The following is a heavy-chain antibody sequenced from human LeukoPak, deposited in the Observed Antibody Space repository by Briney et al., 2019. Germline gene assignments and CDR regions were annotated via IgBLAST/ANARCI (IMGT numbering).Heavy chain of an antibody. V-gene: IGHV3-33*06. CDR3: AKKRTVRNYFDY. J-gene: IGHJ4*02. D-gene: IGHD4-17*01. CDR2: IWYDGSNK. Sequence: TGGSLRLSCAASGFTFSSYGMHWVRQAPGTGLEWVAVIWYDGSNKYYADSVKGRFTISRDNSKNTLYLQMNSLRAEDTAVYYCAKKRTVRNYFDYWGQGTLVTVSS. CDR1: GFTFSSYG.